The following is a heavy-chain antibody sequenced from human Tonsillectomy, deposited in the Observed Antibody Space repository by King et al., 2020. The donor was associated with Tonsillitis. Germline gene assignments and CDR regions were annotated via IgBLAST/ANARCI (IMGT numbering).Heavy chain of an antibody. CDR2: IHYTGST. CDR3: ASFYYYDTSGYPKPRAFDY. D-gene: IGHD3-22*01. CDR1: SGSISSSGYY. Sequence: QLQESGPGLVKPSQTLSLTCIVSSGSISSSGYYWSWIRQHPGTGLEWIGYIHYTGSTYYNPSLKSRVTISVDASKNQFSLKLSSVPAADTAVYYCASFYYYDTSGYPKPRAFDYWGQGTLVTDSS. J-gene: IGHJ4*02. V-gene: IGHV4-31*03.